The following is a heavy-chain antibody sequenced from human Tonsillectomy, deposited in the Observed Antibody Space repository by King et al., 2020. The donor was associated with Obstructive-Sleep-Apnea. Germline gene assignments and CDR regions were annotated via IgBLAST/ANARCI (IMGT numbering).Heavy chain of an antibody. CDR2: ISAYNGNT. CDR3: ARVAPGEWFDP. V-gene: IGHV1-18*01. J-gene: IGHJ5*02. CDR1: GYTFTSYG. D-gene: IGHD3-10*01. Sequence: VQLVESGAEVKKPGASVKVSCKASGYTFTSYGISWVRQAPGQGLEWMGWISAYNGNTNYAQKLQGRVTMTTDTFTSTVYMELRSLRSDDTAVYYCARVAPGEWFDPRGQGTLVTVSS.